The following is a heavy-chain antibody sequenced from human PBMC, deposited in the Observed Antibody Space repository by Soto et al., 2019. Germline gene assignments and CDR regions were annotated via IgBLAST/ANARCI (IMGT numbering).Heavy chain of an antibody. CDR1: GFTLSAYS. CDR2: ISSSGSSI. CDR3: ARVRTSMIQVVFDY. J-gene: IGHJ4*02. V-gene: IGHV3-48*04. Sequence: GGSLRLSCAASGFTLSAYSMNWVRQTPGKGLEWVSYISSSGSSIYYADSVKGRFTISRDNAKNSLYLQMNSLRAEDTAVYYCARVRTSMIQVVFDYWGQGTQVTVSS. D-gene: IGHD3-22*01.